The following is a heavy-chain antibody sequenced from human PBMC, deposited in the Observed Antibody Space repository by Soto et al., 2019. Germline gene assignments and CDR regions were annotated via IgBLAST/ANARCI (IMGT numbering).Heavy chain of an antibody. CDR3: ARGRYGDY. CDR2: ISAHNGNT. V-gene: IGHV1-18*01. D-gene: IGHD1-1*01. Sequence: QVHLVQSGAEVKKPGASVKVSCKASGYTFTSYGITSVRQAPGQGPEWMGWISAHNGNTDYAQKLQGRVIVTRDTSTSTAYMELRSLRSDDTAVYYCARGRYGDYWGQGALVTVSS. CDR1: GYTFTSYG. J-gene: IGHJ4*02.